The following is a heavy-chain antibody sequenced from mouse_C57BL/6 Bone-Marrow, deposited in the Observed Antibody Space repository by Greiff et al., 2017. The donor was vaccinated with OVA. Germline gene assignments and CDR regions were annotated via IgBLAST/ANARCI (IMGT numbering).Heavy chain of an antibody. D-gene: IGHD2-5*01. Sequence: VQLKQSGAALMKPGASVKLSCKATGYTFTGHWIEWVKQRPGHGLEWIGEILPGRGSTNYNEKFKGKATFTADTSSNTAYMQLSSLTTEDSAIYYCARGAYYSNYFYWGQGTTLTVSS. CDR2: ILPGRGST. V-gene: IGHV1-9*01. CDR3: ARGAYYSNYFY. J-gene: IGHJ2*01. CDR1: GYTFTGHW.